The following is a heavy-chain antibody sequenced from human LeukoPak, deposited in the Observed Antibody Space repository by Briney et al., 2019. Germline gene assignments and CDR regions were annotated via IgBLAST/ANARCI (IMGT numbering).Heavy chain of an antibody. D-gene: IGHD1-1*01. CDR2: IYYSGST. CDR1: GGSISRYY. Sequence: SETLSLTCTVSGGSISRYYWSWIRQPPGKGLEWIGYIYYSGSTNYNPSLKSRVTISVDTSKNQFSLKLSSVTAAGTAVYYCAKRRNYFDYWGQGTLVTVSS. J-gene: IGHJ4*02. CDR3: AKRRNYFDY. V-gene: IGHV4-59*01.